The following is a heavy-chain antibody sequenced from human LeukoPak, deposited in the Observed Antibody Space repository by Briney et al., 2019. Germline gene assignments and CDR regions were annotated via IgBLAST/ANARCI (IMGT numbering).Heavy chain of an antibody. D-gene: IGHD1-7*01. CDR1: GFTFSTYA. J-gene: IGHJ4*02. V-gene: IGHV3-23*01. CDR3: AKGGRNYVPNNFDY. Sequence: GGSLRLSCAASGFTFSTYAMSWVRQAPGKGLGWVSAITGSGGSTFYADSVKGRFTISRDNSKDTLYLQMNSLRAEDTAVYYCAKGGRNYVPNNFDYWGQGTLVTVSS. CDR2: ITGSGGST.